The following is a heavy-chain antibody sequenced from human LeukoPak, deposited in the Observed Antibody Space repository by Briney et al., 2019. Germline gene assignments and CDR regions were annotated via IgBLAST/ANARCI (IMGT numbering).Heavy chain of an antibody. Sequence: SETLSLTCTVPGGSISNYYWSWIRQPPGEGLEWIGYIHYSGSTSYTPSLKSRVTISVDTSKNQFSLKLRFVTPADTAVYYCARGGYYYDSSGYSPFSYYYMDVWGKGTTVTVSS. D-gene: IGHD3-22*01. J-gene: IGHJ6*03. CDR3: ARGGYYYDSSGYSPFSYYYMDV. CDR1: GGSISNYY. CDR2: IHYSGST. V-gene: IGHV4-59*01.